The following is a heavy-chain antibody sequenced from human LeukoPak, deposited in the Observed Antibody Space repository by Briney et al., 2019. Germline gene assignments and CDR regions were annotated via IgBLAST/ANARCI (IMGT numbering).Heavy chain of an antibody. CDR2: IIPVFGPA. Sequence: SVTVSCKASGGTFRSYAISWVRQAPGQGLEWMGEIIPVFGPANYAQKFQGRVTITTDEFTSTAYMELSSLRSEDTAMYYCARALGRSLTGNYQWGQGTLVTVSS. J-gene: IGHJ4*02. CDR1: GGTFRSYA. D-gene: IGHD5-24*01. CDR3: ARALGRSLTGNYQ. V-gene: IGHV1-69*05.